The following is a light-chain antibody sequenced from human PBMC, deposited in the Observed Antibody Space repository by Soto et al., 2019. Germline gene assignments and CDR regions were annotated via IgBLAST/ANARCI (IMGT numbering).Light chain of an antibody. V-gene: IGKV3-20*01. CDR2: AAS. Sequence: EIALTQSPGTLSLSPGERATLSCRASQSVTADYVAWYQQKPGQAPRLLIYAASIGATGIPDRFSGSGSGTDFTLTISRLGPEDSAVYYCLQYGIPLWTFGQGTKVEIK. CDR3: LQYGIPLWT. CDR1: QSVTADY. J-gene: IGKJ1*01.